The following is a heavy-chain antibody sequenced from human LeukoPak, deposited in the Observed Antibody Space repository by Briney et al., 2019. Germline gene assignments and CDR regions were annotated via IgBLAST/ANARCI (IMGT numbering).Heavy chain of an antibody. D-gene: IGHD6-13*01. J-gene: IGHJ3*02. CDR2: SCCTT. Sequence: SCCTTYSAHSVKCPFTISRDNAKNSLYLQMNSLRAEDTAVYYCARELGIAAAGEGAFDIWGQGTMVTVS. V-gene: IGHV3-48*04. CDR3: ARELGIAAAGEGAFDI.